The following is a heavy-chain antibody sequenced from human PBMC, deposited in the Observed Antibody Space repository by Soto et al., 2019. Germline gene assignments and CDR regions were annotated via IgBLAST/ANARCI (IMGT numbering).Heavy chain of an antibody. J-gene: IGHJ6*02. CDR3: ARVFYDYVWGSYMHYYYGMDV. Sequence: QVQLVASGGGLVKPGGSLRLSCAASGFTFSDYYMSWIRQAPGKGLEWVSYISSSSSYTNYADSVKGRFTISRDNAKNSLYLQMNSLRAEDTAVYYCARVFYDYVWGSYMHYYYGMDVWGQGTTVTVSS. CDR2: ISSSSSYT. CDR1: GFTFSDYY. V-gene: IGHV3-11*06. D-gene: IGHD3-16*01.